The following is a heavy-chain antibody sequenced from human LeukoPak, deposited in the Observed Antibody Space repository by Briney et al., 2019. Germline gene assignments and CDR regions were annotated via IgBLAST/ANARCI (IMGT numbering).Heavy chain of an antibody. J-gene: IGHJ3*02. CDR1: GFTFSTYS. Sequence: TGGSLRLSCAASGFTFSTYSMNWVRQAPGKGLVWVSAITSSSSNIYYADSVKGRFTISRDNAKNSLYLQMNSLRAEDTALYYCARGGLSGQRTDLFDIWGQGTMVTVSS. CDR2: ITSSSSNI. CDR3: ARGGLSGQRTDLFDI. D-gene: IGHD2/OR15-2a*01. V-gene: IGHV3-21*01.